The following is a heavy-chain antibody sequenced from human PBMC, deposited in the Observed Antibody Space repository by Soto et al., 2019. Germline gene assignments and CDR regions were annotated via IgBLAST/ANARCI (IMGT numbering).Heavy chain of an antibody. J-gene: IGHJ4*02. Sequence: QVQLVQSGAEVKKPGASVKVSCKASGYTFTIYYMHWVRQAPGQGLEWMGIINPSGGSTSYAQKFQGRVTMTRDTSTSPVYMALSSLRSEDTAVYYCARAVQAGWLQSVDYWGQGTLVTVSS. CDR1: GYTFTIYY. D-gene: IGHD5-12*01. CDR2: INPSGGST. CDR3: ARAVQAGWLQSVDY. V-gene: IGHV1-46*01.